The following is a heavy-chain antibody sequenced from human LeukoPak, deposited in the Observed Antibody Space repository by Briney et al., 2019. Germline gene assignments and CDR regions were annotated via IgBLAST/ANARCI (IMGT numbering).Heavy chain of an antibody. CDR1: GGTFSSYA. J-gene: IGHJ4*02. CDR3: AGGVATITRFDY. D-gene: IGHD5-12*01. V-gene: IGHV1-69*06. CDR2: IIPIFGTA. Sequence: GASVKVSCKASGGTFSSYAISWVRQAPGQGLEWMGGIIPIFGTANYAQKFQGRVTITADKSTSTAYMELSSLRSEDTAVYYCAGGVATITRFDYWGQGTLVTVSS.